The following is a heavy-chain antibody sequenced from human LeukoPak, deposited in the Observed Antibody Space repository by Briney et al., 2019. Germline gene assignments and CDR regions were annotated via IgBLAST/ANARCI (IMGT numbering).Heavy chain of an antibody. CDR2: IYHSGST. Sequence: SETLSLTCAVSGGSISSGGYSWSWIRQPPGKGLEWIGYIYHSGSTYYNPSLKSRVTISVDRSKNQFSLKLSSVTAADTAVYYCATDPAVVTEGYWGQGTLVTVSS. V-gene: IGHV4-30-2*01. D-gene: IGHD2-21*02. J-gene: IGHJ4*02. CDR1: GGSISSGGYS. CDR3: ATDPAVVTEGY.